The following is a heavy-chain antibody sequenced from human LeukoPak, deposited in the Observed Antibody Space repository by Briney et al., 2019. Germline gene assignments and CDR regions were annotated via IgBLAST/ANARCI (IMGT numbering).Heavy chain of an antibody. CDR2: ISSSSSYI. Sequence: PGGSLRLSCAASGFTFSSYSMNWVRQAPGKGLEWVSSISSSSSYIYYADSVKGRFTISRDNAKSSLYLQMNSLRAEDTAVYYCARDEDSGNHYGMDVWGQGTTVTVSS. CDR1: GFTFSSYS. CDR3: ARDEDSGNHYGMDV. D-gene: IGHD3-10*01. J-gene: IGHJ6*02. V-gene: IGHV3-21*01.